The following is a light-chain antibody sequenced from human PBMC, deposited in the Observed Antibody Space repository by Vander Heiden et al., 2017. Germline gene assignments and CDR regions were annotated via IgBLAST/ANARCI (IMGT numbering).Light chain of an antibody. CDR1: ALPRQD. CDR2: EDS. CDR3: QSVDSSGTDEVV. V-gene: IGLV3-25*03. J-gene: IGLJ2*01. Sequence: SYKLTQPPSVSVSPGQTARITCSGDALPRQDAYWYQQKPGQAPKLVIYEDSERPSGIPERFSGSSSGTTVTLTISGVQAEDEADYYCQSVDSSGTDEVVFGGGTKLTVL.